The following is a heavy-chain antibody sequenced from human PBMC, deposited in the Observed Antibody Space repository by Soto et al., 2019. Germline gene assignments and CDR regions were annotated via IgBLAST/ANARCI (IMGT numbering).Heavy chain of an antibody. CDR1: GDSVSSGVYY. CDR3: ARGFSSVSMDA. CDR2: IYSSGIA. Sequence: SETLSLTCTVSGDSVSSGVYYWSWIRHPPGKGLEWIGYIYSSGIANYNPSLKSRVTISRDTSKNQISLKVASVTAADTAGYYCARGFSSVSMDAWGQGTTVTVSS. J-gene: IGHJ6*02. V-gene: IGHV4-61*08. D-gene: IGHD6-19*01.